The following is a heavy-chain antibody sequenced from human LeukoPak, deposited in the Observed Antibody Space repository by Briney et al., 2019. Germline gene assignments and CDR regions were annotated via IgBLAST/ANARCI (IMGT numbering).Heavy chain of an antibody. CDR2: IYHSGST. CDR3: AKSKQQRLTEIGVVEGPKSTFDA. J-gene: IGHJ5*02. D-gene: IGHD3-3*01. V-gene: IGHV4-38-2*02. CDR1: NYSISSGYY. Sequence: SETLSLTCSVSNYSISSGYYWGWIRQSPGKGLEWIGNIYHSGSTFYNPSLKSRVTMSVDTSKNQFSLNLRSVTAADTAVYYCAKSKQQRLTEIGVVEGPKSTFDAWGQGTLVTVSA.